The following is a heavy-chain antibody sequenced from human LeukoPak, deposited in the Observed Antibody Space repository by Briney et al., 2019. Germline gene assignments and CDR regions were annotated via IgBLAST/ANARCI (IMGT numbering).Heavy chain of an antibody. Sequence: SETLSLTCCVSGYSISSGYYWGWIRQPPGRGLEWIGSIYYTGGTLYNPSLKSRVSMSVDTSTNQFSLKLTSVTAADTAVYYCARDRTGRNTAQDDYWGQGTLVTVSS. CDR2: IYYTGGT. CDR3: ARDRTGRNTAQDDY. CDR1: GYSISSGYY. J-gene: IGHJ4*02. V-gene: IGHV4-38-2*02. D-gene: IGHD5-18*01.